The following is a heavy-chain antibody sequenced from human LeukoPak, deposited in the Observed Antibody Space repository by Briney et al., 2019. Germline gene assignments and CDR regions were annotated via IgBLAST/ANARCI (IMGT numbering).Heavy chain of an antibody. CDR1: GFTFSSYA. D-gene: IGHD4-17*01. CDR2: ISYDGSNK. V-gene: IGHV3-30*04. Sequence: PGGSLRLSCAASGFTFSSYAMHWVRQAPGKGLEWVAVISYDGSNKYYADSVKGRFTISRDNSKNTLYLQMNSLRAEDTAVYYCAREGGSVYGDSVRYFDYWGQGTLVTVSS. CDR3: AREGGSVYGDSVRYFDY. J-gene: IGHJ4*02.